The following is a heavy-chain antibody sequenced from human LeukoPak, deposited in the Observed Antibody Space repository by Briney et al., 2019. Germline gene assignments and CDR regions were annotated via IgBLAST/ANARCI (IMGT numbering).Heavy chain of an antibody. CDR3: ASPVVVAAGGSFDY. CDR2: ISSSSSYI. Sequence: GGSLRLSCVASGFTFRSNAMSWVRQAPGKGLEWVSSISSSSSYIYYADSVKGRFTISRDNAKNSLYLQMNSLRAEDTAVYYCASPVVVAAGGSFDYWGQGTLVTVSS. J-gene: IGHJ4*02. CDR1: GFTFRSNA. D-gene: IGHD2-15*01. V-gene: IGHV3-21*01.